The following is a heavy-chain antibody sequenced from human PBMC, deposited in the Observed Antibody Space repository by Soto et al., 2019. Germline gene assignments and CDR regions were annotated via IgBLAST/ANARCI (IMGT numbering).Heavy chain of an antibody. CDR2: VNPDTGVA. Sequence: GASVKVSCKASGYTFTDYFVHWVRLAPGQGLKWMGWVNPDTGVATFPQKFQGRVTVTRDASINTDYMELTHLTSEDTGIYYCARDPIRGGVPYFFDFWGRGTQVTVSS. CDR1: GYTFTDYF. V-gene: IGHV1-2*02. D-gene: IGHD3-16*01. CDR3: ARDPIRGGVPYFFDF. J-gene: IGHJ4*02.